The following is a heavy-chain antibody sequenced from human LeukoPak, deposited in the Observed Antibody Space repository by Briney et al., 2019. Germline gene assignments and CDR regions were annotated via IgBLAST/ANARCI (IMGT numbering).Heavy chain of an antibody. CDR2: IKQEGSEK. J-gene: IGHJ5*02. D-gene: IGHD3-3*01. CDR3: ARDRTYYDFWSGSSQYNWFDP. V-gene: IGHV3-7*01. Sequence: LPGGSLRLSCAASGFTFSSYWMSWVRQAPGKGREWVANIKQEGSEKYYVDSVKGRFTISRDNAKNSLYLQMNSLRAEDTAVYYCARDRTYYDFWSGSSQYNWFDPWGQGTLVTVSS. CDR1: GFTFSSYW.